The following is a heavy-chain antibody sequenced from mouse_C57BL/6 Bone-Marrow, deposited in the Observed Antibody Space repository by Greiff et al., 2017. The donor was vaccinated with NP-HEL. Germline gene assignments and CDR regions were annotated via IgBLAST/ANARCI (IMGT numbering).Heavy chain of an antibody. CDR2: IDPENGDT. CDR3: TTWDYDGDYYAMDY. J-gene: IGHJ4*01. CDR1: GFNIKDDY. Sequence: VQLKQSGAELVRPGASVKLSCTASGFNIKDDYMHWVKQRPEQGLEWIGWIDPENGDTEYASKFQGKATITADTSSNTAYLQLSSLTSEDTAVYYCTTWDYDGDYYAMDYWGQGTSVTVSS. D-gene: IGHD2-4*01. V-gene: IGHV14-4*01.